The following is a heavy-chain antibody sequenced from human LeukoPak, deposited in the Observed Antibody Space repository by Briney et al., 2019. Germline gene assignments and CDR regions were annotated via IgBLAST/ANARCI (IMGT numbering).Heavy chain of an antibody. V-gene: IGHV4-4*07. CDR2: INTSGNT. J-gene: IGHJ4*02. Sequence: SETLSLTCSVSGGSISNYYWSWIRQPAGKGLEWIGRINTSGNTDYNPSLKSRVTMSVDTSKNHFSLNLSSLTAADTAVYYCARSRGTSLVTRFDYWGQGTLVTVSS. CDR1: GGSISNYY. CDR3: ARSRGTSLVTRFDY. D-gene: IGHD1/OR15-1a*01.